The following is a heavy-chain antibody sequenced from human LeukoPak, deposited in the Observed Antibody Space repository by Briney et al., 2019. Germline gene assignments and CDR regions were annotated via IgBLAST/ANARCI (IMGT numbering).Heavy chain of an antibody. CDR2: ISGSGGST. CDR1: GFTFSSYA. Sequence: GGSLRLSCAASGFTFSSYAMSWVRQAPGKGLEWVSAISGSGGSTYYADSVKGRFTISRDNSKNTLYLQMNSLRAEDTAAYYCAKPIRYCSSTSCNPTDYWGQGTLVTVSS. V-gene: IGHV3-23*01. CDR3: AKPIRYCSSTSCNPTDY. J-gene: IGHJ4*02. D-gene: IGHD2-2*01.